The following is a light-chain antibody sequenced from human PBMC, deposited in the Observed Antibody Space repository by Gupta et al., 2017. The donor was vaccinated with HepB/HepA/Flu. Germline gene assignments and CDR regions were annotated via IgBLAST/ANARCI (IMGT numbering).Light chain of an antibody. CDR1: SSDVGGYNY. CDR3: SSYTSSNTVV. V-gene: IGLV2-14*03. Sequence: QSALTQPASVSVSPGQSITISCTGTSSDVGGYNYVSWYQQHPGKAPKLMIYDVSNRPSGVSIRFSGSTSGNTASLTISGLQAEDEADYYCSSYTSSNTVVFGGGTTLTVL. CDR2: DVS. J-gene: IGLJ2*01.